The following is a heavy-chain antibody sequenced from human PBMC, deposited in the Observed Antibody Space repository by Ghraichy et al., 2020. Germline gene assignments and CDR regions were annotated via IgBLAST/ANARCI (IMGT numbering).Heavy chain of an antibody. Sequence: SETLSLTCTVSGGSFSSSSYYWGWVRQPPGKGLEWVGTIYYSGNTYSNPSLKSRVTISGDTSKNQFSLKLSSVTAADTAVYYCVKLVVLTYSYYYYMDVWGQGTTVTVSS. V-gene: IGHV4-39*01. J-gene: IGHJ6*03. CDR2: IYYSGNT. CDR1: GGSFSSSSYY. CDR3: VKLVVLTYSYYYYMDV. D-gene: IGHD2-15*01.